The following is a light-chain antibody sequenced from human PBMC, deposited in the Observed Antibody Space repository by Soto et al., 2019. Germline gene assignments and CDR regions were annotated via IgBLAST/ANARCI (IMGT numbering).Light chain of an antibody. V-gene: IGLV4-69*01. Sequence: QLVLTQSPSASASLGASVKLTCTRSSGHSSYAIAWHQQQPEKGPRYLMKLNSDGSHSKGDGIPDRFSGSSSGAERYLTISRLQSEDEADYYCQTWGTGIQWVFGGGTKLTVL. CDR2: LNSDGSH. J-gene: IGLJ3*02. CDR3: QTWGTGIQWV. CDR1: SGHSSYA.